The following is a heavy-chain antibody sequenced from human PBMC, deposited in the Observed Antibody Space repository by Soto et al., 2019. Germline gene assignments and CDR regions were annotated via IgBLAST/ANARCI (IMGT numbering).Heavy chain of an antibody. D-gene: IGHD1-1*01. Sequence: QVQLVQSGAEVKKPGSSVKVSCKASGGTFSSYAISWVRQAPGQGLEWMGGIIPIFGTANYAQKFQGRVTITADESTSIAYMELSSLRSEDTAVYNCAARPDNVDNGPLFDYWGQGTLVTVSS. CDR1: GGTFSSYA. CDR3: AARPDNVDNGPLFDY. CDR2: IIPIFGTA. V-gene: IGHV1-69*12. J-gene: IGHJ4*02.